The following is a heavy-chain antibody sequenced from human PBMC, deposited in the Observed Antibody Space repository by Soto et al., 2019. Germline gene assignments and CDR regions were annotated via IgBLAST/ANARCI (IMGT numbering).Heavy chain of an antibody. CDR2: ISSSSSYI. D-gene: IGHD3-22*01. J-gene: IGHJ3*02. CDR3: ARDYSDYYYDSSGDLDAFDI. Sequence: EVQLVESGGGLVKPGGSLRLSCAASGFTFSSYSMNWVRQAPGKGLEWVSSISSSSSYIYYADSVKGRFTISRDNAKNSMYLQMNSLRAEDTAVYYCARDYSDYYYDSSGDLDAFDIWCQGTMVTFSS. CDR1: GFTFSSYS. V-gene: IGHV3-21*01.